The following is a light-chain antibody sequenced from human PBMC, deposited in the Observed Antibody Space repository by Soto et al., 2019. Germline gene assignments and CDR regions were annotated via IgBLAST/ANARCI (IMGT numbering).Light chain of an antibody. V-gene: IGKV3-20*01. Sequence: EIVLTQSPGTLSLSPGDRATLSCRASQSFGSSYLAWYQKKPDQAPRLLIFGASTRATGIPDRFSGSGSRTDFTLTISRLEPEDFAVYYCQQFGSSPWTFGQGTKVEIK. CDR2: GAS. CDR1: QSFGSSY. J-gene: IGKJ1*01. CDR3: QQFGSSPWT.